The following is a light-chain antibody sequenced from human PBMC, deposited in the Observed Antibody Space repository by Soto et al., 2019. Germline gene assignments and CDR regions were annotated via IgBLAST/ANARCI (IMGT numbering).Light chain of an antibody. Sequence: EILMTQSPATLSVSPGERATLSCRASQSVNSNLAWYQQKPGQAPRLLVYGASTRATGIPARFSGSGSGREFTLTISSLQSEDFAVYYCQQYNNWPLTFGPGTKVDIK. CDR1: QSVNSN. J-gene: IGKJ3*01. CDR3: QQYNNWPLT. CDR2: GAS. V-gene: IGKV3-15*01.